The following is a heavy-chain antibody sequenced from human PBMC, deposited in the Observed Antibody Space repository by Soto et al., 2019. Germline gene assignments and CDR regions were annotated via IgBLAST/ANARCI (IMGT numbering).Heavy chain of an antibody. V-gene: IGHV5-51*01. J-gene: IGHJ6*02. D-gene: IGHD5-18*01. CDR1: GYSFTNYW. CDR2: IYPGDSDT. CDR3: ARLIKLGYSYGFYYYGMDG. Sequence: GESLKISCKGSGYSFTNYWIGWVRQRPGKGLEWMGIIYPGDSDTRYSPSFQGQVTISADKSINTAYLQWSSLKASDTAMYYCARLIKLGYSYGFYYYGMDGRGQGTTVTVSS.